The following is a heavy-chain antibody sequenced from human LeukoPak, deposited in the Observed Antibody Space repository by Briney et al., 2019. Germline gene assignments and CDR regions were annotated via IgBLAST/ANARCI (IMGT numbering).Heavy chain of an antibody. CDR1: GGTFSSYA. D-gene: IGHD3-16*02. V-gene: IGHV1-2*02. Sequence: ASVKVSCKASGGTFSSYAISWVRQAPGQGLEWMGWINPNSGGTNYAQKFQGRVTMTRDTSISTAYMELSRLRSDDTAVYYCARYDYVWGSYRYYHYWGQGTLVTVSS. CDR2: INPNSGGT. CDR3: ARYDYVWGSYRYYHY. J-gene: IGHJ4*02.